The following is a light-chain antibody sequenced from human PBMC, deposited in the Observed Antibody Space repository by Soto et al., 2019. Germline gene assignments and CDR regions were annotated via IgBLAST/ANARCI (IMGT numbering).Light chain of an antibody. V-gene: IGLV2-14*01. CDR1: SSDVGGYNY. CDR3: SSYTSSSTYV. Sequence: QCALTQPASVSGSPGESITISCTGTSSDVGGYNYVSWYQQHPGKAPKLMIYDVSNRTSGVSNRFSGSKSGNTASLTISGLQAEDEADYYCSSYTSSSTYVFGTGTKVTVL. CDR2: DVS. J-gene: IGLJ1*01.